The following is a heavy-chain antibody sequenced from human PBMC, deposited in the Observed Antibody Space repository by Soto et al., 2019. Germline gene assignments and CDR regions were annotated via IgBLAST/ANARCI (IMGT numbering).Heavy chain of an antibody. J-gene: IGHJ6*02. Sequence: SVKVSCKASGGTFSSYAISWVRQAPRQGLEWMGGIIPIFGTANYAQKFQGRVTITADESTSTAYMELSSRRSEDTAVYYCASALIVVVANYYYHGMDVWGQGTTV. CDR2: IIPIFGTA. V-gene: IGHV1-69*13. CDR3: ASALIVVVANYYYHGMDV. D-gene: IGHD2-15*01. CDR1: GGTFSSYA.